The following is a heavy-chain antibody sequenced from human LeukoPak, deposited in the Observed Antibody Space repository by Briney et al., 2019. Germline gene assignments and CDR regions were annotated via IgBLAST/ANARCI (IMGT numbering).Heavy chain of an antibody. Sequence: PSETLSLTCAVYGGSFSGYYWRWIRQPPGKGREGIGEINHSGSTNYNPSLKSRDTISVDTSKNQFSLKLSSVTAADTAVYYCARARYDFWTGSVRGYFDYWGQGTLVTVSS. V-gene: IGHV4-34*01. CDR3: ARARYDFWTGSVRGYFDY. J-gene: IGHJ4*02. CDR1: GGSFSGYY. D-gene: IGHD3-3*01. CDR2: INHSGST.